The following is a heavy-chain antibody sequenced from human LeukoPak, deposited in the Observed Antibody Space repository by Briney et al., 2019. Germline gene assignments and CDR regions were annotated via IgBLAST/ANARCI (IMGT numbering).Heavy chain of an antibody. D-gene: IGHD4-23*01. Sequence: SETLSLTCAVYGGSFSRYYWSWIRQPPRKGLEWIGEINHSGDTNYNPSLKGRVTISLDTSKNQFSLKLSSVTAADTAVYYCARVRVTMVVTPQAFDIWGQGTMVTVSS. CDR2: INHSGDT. CDR3: ARVRVTMVVTPQAFDI. V-gene: IGHV4-34*01. CDR1: GGSFSRYY. J-gene: IGHJ3*02.